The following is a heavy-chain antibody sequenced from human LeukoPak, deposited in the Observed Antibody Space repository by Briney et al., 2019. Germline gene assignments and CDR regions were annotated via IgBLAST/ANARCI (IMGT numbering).Heavy chain of an antibody. CDR3: AANGYYSIDV. Sequence: PSETLSLTCAVSGGSISSTNWWSWVRQPPGKRLEWIGEIFHSGGTNYNPSLKSRISLSVDKSQNQFSLKLNSLTAADTAVYYCAANGYYSIDVWGKGTTVTVSS. V-gene: IGHV4-4*02. D-gene: IGHD2-8*01. CDR2: IFHSGGT. CDR1: GGSISSTNW. J-gene: IGHJ6*03.